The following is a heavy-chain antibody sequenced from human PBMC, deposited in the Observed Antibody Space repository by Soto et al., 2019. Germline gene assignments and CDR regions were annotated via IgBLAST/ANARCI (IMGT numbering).Heavy chain of an antibody. V-gene: IGHV3-48*02. D-gene: IGHD6-13*01. J-gene: IGHJ4*02. CDR3: ARGSSNWAYYFDF. CDR1: GFTFSSYS. CDR2: ITSSGTTV. Sequence: DLVESGGGLVQPGGSLRLSCAASGFTFSSYSLNWVRQAPGKGLEWVSYITSSGTTVYYADSVRGRFTISRDNAKNSLYLQMNSLRDDDTAVYYCARGSSNWAYYFDFSGQGTLVTVSS.